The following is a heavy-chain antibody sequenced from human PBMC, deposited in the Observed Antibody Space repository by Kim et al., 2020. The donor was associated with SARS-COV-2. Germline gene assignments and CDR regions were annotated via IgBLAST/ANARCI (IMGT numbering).Heavy chain of an antibody. D-gene: IGHD3-22*01. CDR1: GGSISSYY. J-gene: IGHJ4*02. V-gene: IGHV4-4*07. CDR2: IYTSGST. CDR3: ARDATYYDSSGYSTYYFDY. Sequence: SETLSLTCTVSGGSISSYYWSWIRQPAGKGLEWIGRIYTSGSTNYNPSLKSRVTMSVDTSKNQFSLKLSSVTAADTAVYYCARDATYYDSSGYSTYYFDYWGQGTLVTVSS.